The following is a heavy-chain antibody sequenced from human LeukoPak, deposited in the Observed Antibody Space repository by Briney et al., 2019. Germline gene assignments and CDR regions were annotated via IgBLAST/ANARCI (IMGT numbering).Heavy chain of an antibody. D-gene: IGHD1-1*01. CDR2: INPNSGGT. CDR3: ARRYNSNDY. V-gene: IGHV1-2*02. CDR1: GYTFTDYY. J-gene: IGHJ4*02. Sequence: ASVKDSCKASGYTFTDYYMHWVRQAPGQGLEWMGWINPNSGGTNFAQKFQGRVTMTRDTSINTAYMELSRLRSDDTAVYYCARRYNSNDYWGQGTLVTVSS.